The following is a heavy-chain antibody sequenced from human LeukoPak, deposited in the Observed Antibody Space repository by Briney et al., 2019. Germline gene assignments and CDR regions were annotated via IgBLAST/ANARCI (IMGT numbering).Heavy chain of an antibody. CDR1: GYTFTGYY. D-gene: IGHD2-21*02. Sequence: GASVKVSCKASGYTFTGYYMHWVRQARGQRLEWIGWIVVGSGNTNYAQKFQERVTITRDMSTNTAYMELSSLRSEDTAVYYCAADLRGYCDGDCLDYWGQGTLVTVSS. CDR3: AADLRGYCDGDCLDY. J-gene: IGHJ4*02. CDR2: IVVGSGNT. V-gene: IGHV1-58*02.